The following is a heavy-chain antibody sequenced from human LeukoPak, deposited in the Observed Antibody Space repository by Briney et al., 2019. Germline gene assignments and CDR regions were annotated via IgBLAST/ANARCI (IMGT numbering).Heavy chain of an antibody. Sequence: ASVKLSCKASGYAFTNYGIAWVRQAPGQGLEWMGWISADNGNTNYAQNFQARVTMTTDTSTRTGYMELRSLTFNDTALYYCARWGVYGTTTFTFDHWGQGSLMTVSS. CDR1: GYAFTNYG. D-gene: IGHD1-1*01. V-gene: IGHV1-18*01. CDR2: ISADNGNT. CDR3: ARWGVYGTTTFTFDH. J-gene: IGHJ4*02.